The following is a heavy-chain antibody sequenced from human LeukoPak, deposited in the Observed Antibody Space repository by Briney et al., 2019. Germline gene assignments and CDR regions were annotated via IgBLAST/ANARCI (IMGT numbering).Heavy chain of an antibody. CDR3: AREESSYYYDSSGYYSY. D-gene: IGHD3-22*01. CDR2: ISSSSSSI. CDR1: GFTFRSCG. J-gene: IGHJ4*02. Sequence: GGSLRLSCAASGFTFRSCGMNWVRQAPGKGLEWVSFISSSSSSIYYADSVKGRFTSSRDNADNTLYLQMNSLRAEDTAVYYCAREESSYYYDSSGYYSYWGQGTLVTVSS. V-gene: IGHV3-48*04.